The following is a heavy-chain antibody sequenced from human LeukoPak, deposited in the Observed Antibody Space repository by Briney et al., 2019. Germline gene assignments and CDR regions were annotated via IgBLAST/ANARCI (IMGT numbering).Heavy chain of an antibody. CDR3: ARDGTYSSSWTHYYYYYMDV. CDR2: IYYSGST. D-gene: IGHD6-13*01. V-gene: IGHV4-61*01. Sequence: KPSETLSLTRTVSGGSISSGSYYWSWIRQPPGKGLEWIGYIYYSGSTNYNPSLKSRVTISVDTSKNQFSLKLSSVTAADTAVYYCARDGTYSSSWTHYYYYYMDVWGKGTTVTVSS. CDR1: GGSISSGSYY. J-gene: IGHJ6*03.